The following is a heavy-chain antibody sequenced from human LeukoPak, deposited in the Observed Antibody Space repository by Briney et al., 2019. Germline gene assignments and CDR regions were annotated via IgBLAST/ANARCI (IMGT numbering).Heavy chain of an antibody. Sequence: GGSLRLSCAASGFTFSSYEMNWVRQAPGKGLVWVSRIDSDGSSTRYADSVKGRFTISRDNAQNTLYLQMNSLGAEDTAVYYCARPLASGPDFWGQGTLVTVSS. CDR3: ARPLASGPDF. CDR1: GFTFSSYE. V-gene: IGHV3-74*01. J-gene: IGHJ4*02. CDR2: IDSDGSST. D-gene: IGHD3-3*02.